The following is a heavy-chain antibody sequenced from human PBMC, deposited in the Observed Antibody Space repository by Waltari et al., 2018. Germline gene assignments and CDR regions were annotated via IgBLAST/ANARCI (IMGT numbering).Heavy chain of an antibody. CDR3: ARDSNKKYFQH. D-gene: IGHD4-4*01. J-gene: IGHJ1*01. CDR1: GFTFNSYI. V-gene: IGHV3-48*01. CDR2: ISSSISTI. Sequence: EVQLVESGGGLVQPGGSLRLSCAASGFTFNSYIMNWVRQAPGKGLCGFSYISSSISTIYYADSVKGRFTISRDNAKNSLYLQMNSLRAEDTAVYYCARDSNKKYFQHWGQGTLVTVSS.